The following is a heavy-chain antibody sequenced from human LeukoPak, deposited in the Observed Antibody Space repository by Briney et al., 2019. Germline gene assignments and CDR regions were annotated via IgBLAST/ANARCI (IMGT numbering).Heavy chain of an antibody. V-gene: IGHV3-23*01. CDR3: AKLGTYYDILTGYLPPNYFDY. Sequence: GGSLRLSCAASGFTFSTYGMTWVRQAPGKGLEWVSSISGSGGSTYYADSVKGRVTVSRDNSKSTLFLQMNSLRAEDTAVYYCAKLGTYYDILTGYLPPNYFDYWGQGTLVTVSS. J-gene: IGHJ4*02. D-gene: IGHD3-9*01. CDR1: GFTFSTYG. CDR2: ISGSGGST.